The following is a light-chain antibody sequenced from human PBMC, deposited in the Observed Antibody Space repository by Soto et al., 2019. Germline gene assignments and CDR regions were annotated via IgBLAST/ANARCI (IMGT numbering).Light chain of an antibody. CDR3: QQYGSSPRT. V-gene: IGKV3-20*01. Sequence: EIVLTQSPGTLSLSPGDRATLSCRASQSVSSSYLAWYQQKPGQAPRLLIYGASTRATGIPDRFSGDGSVTHFTLTISRLEAEDFVMYYCQQYGSSPRTFGQGTKVDIK. J-gene: IGKJ1*01. CDR1: QSVSSSY. CDR2: GAS.